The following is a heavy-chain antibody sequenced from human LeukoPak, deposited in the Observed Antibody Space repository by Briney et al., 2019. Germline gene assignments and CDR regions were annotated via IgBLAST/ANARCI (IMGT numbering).Heavy chain of an antibody. CDR1: GFSISNDW. D-gene: IGHD3-10*01. CDR3: TLIQGWGSGSYYRDF. V-gene: IGHV3-15*01. CDR2: VKSRSAGETK. Sequence: GGSLRLSCAASGFSISNDWMSWVRQAPGKGLEGVARVKSRSAGETKDYAATVKGIFTISRDDSKNTLYLQMNSLKTEDTAVYYCTLIQGWGSGSYYRDFWGQGTLVTVSS. J-gene: IGHJ4*02.